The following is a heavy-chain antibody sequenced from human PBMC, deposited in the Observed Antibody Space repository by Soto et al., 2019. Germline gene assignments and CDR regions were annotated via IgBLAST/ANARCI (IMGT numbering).Heavy chain of an antibody. CDR1: GGSFSGYY. V-gene: IGHV4-34*01. CDR2: INHSGST. CDR3: ARLTKSSSWYLASDY. J-gene: IGHJ4*02. Sequence: SETLSLTCAVYGGSFSGYYWSWIRQPPGKGLEWIGEINHSGSTNYNPSLKSRVTISVDTSKNSLYLQMNSLRAEDTAVYYCARLTKSSSWYLASDYWGQGTLVTVSS. D-gene: IGHD6-13*01.